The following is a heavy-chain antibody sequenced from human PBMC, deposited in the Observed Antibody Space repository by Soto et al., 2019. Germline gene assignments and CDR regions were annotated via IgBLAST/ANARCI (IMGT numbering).Heavy chain of an antibody. CDR3: ARSRGEMVATGVRIFYYYYGMDV. V-gene: IGHV3-7*03. Sequence: EVQLVESGGGLVQPGGSLRLSCAASGFTFSSYWMSWVRQAPGKGLEWVANIKQDGSEKYYVDSVKGRFTISRDNAKNSLYLQMSSLRAEDTAVYYCARSRGEMVATGVRIFYYYYGMDVWGQGTTVTVSS. D-gene: IGHD5-12*01. CDR1: GFTFSSYW. J-gene: IGHJ6*02. CDR2: IKQDGSEK.